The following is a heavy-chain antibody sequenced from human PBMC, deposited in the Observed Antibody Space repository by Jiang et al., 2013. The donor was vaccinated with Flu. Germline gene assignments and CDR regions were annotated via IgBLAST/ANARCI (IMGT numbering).Heavy chain of an antibody. D-gene: IGHD5/OR15-5a*01. J-gene: IGHJ4*02. V-gene: IGHV4-38-2*02. CDR1: SSDYW. CDR2: CPLVGVT. Sequence: SSDYWGRGVRRAPGTGAWSGLAVCPLVGVTYYSPSLKSRLTMSVDTSKKQFFLRLSYVVAADTAIYYCARDRDIVSRGGFDFWGQGTLVTVPS. CDR3: ARDRDIVSRGGFDF.